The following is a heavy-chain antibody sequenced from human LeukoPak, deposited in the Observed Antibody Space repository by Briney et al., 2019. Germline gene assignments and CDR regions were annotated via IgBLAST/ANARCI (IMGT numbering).Heavy chain of an antibody. CDR3: ARLSGYGLHYYYYMDV. J-gene: IGHJ6*03. V-gene: IGHV4-39*07. CDR1: GGSISSSSYY. Sequence: PSETLSLTCTVSGGSISSSSYYWGWIRQPPGKGLEWIGNIYYSGRTYYNPSLKSRVTISVDTSTNQFSLKLSSVTAADTAVYYCARLSGYGLHYYYYMDVWGKGTTVTVS. CDR2: IYYSGRT. D-gene: IGHD5-12*01.